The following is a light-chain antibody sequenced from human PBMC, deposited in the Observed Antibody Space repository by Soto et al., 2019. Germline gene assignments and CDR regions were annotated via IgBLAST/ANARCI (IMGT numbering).Light chain of an antibody. J-gene: IGLJ3*02. CDR1: SSDVGSYNL. CDR2: EGS. CDR3: CSYAGNTTWV. Sequence: SALTQPASVSGSPGQSITISCTGTSSDVGSYNLVSWYQQHPGKAPKLMIYEGSKRPSGVSNRFSGSKSGNTASLTISGLQAEDEADYSCCSYAGNTTWVFGRGTNVTVL. V-gene: IGLV2-23*01.